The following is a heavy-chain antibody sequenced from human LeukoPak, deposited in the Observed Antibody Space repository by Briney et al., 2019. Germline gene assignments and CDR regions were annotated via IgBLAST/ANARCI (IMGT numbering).Heavy chain of an antibody. Sequence: ASVKLSCKASGYTFTDYYMHWVRQAPGQGLEWIGWINPNGGGTISAQRFQGRMTLTMDAYMGTAYRELSSLRSDDTAVYYCARVRDLTGLLYWGQGTLVTVSS. CDR2: INPNGGGT. J-gene: IGHJ4*02. D-gene: IGHD1-14*01. CDR3: ARVRDLTGLLY. CDR1: GYTFTDYY. V-gene: IGHV1-2*02.